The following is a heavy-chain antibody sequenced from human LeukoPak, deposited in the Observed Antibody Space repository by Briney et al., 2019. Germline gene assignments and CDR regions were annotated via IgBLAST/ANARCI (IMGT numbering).Heavy chain of an antibody. CDR1: GVSLSTRGVG. J-gene: IGHJ4*02. Sequence: SGPTLLNPTLTLTLTCTFSGVSLSTRGVGVGWIRQPPGKALEWLALSYWNDDKPYIPSLKSRLTVTKDTSKNRVVLTMTNMDPVDTATYYCAHRPYYYDSSSAYSPDFDYWGQGTLVTASS. D-gene: IGHD3-22*01. CDR3: AHRPYYYDSSSAYSPDFDY. CDR2: SYWNDDK. V-gene: IGHV2-5*01.